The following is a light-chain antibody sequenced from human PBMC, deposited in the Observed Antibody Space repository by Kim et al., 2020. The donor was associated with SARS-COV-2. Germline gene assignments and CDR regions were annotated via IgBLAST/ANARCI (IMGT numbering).Light chain of an antibody. V-gene: IGKV1-27*01. J-gene: IGKJ1*01. CDR2: AAS. CDR3: QKYNSAPWT. CDR1: QGISNN. Sequence: ASVGDSVPITCRASQGISNNLAWYQHKPGKVPTLLIFAASTLQSGVPSRFSGSGSGTDFTLTISSLQPDDFATYYCQKYNSAPWTFGQGTKVDI.